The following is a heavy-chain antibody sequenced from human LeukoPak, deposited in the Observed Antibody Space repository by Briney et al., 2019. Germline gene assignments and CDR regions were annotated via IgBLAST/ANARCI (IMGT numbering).Heavy chain of an antibody. V-gene: IGHV3-15*01. J-gene: IGHJ4*02. CDR3: TSKHPAVVVVAAD. D-gene: IGHD2-15*01. Sequence: GGSLRLSCAASGFPFSNAWMTWVRQAPGKGLEWVGRIKSKTDGGTRDYTAPVKGRFTISRDDSKNTLYLQMNSLKTEDTAVYYCTSKHPAVVVVAADWGQGTLVTVSS. CDR2: IKSKTDGGTR. CDR1: GFPFSNAW.